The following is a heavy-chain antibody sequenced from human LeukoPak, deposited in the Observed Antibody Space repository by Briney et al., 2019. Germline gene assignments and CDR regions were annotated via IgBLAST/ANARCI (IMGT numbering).Heavy chain of an antibody. V-gene: IGHV4-34*01. CDR2: INHSGST. Sequence: RPSEALSLTCAVYGGSFSGYYWSWIRQPPGKGLEWIGEINHSGSTSYNPSLKSRVTISVDTSKNQFSLKLSSVTAADTAVYYCARGEYSSSSWFDPWGQGTLVTVSS. D-gene: IGHD6-6*01. CDR3: ARGEYSSSSWFDP. CDR1: GGSFSGYY. J-gene: IGHJ5*02.